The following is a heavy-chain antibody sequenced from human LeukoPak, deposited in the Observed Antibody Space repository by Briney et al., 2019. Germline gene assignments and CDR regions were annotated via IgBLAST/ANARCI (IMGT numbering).Heavy chain of an antibody. CDR1: GGSISSSSYY. CDR2: INHSGST. J-gene: IGHJ5*02. D-gene: IGHD2-2*01. CDR3: ARVRGECSSTSCYDWFDP. V-gene: IGHV4-39*07. Sequence: SETLSLTCTVSGGSISSSSYYWAWIRQPPGKGLEWIGEINHSGSTNYNPSFKSRVTISVDTSKNQFSLKLSSVTAADTAVYYCARVRGECSSTSCYDWFDPWGQGTLVTVSS.